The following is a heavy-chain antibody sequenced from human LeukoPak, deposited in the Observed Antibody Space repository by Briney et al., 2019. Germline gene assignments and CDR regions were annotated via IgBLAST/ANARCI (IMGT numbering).Heavy chain of an antibody. V-gene: IGHV3-30-3*01. D-gene: IGHD1-7*01. CDR1: GFTFSSYA. J-gene: IGHJ6*02. Sequence: GGSLRLSCAASGFTFSSYAMHWVRQAPGKGLEWVAVISYDGSNKYYVDSVKGRFTISRDNSKNTLYLQMNSLRAEDTAVYYCARVITGTTWYYYGMDVWGQGTTVTVSS. CDR3: ARVITGTTWYYYGMDV. CDR2: ISYDGSNK.